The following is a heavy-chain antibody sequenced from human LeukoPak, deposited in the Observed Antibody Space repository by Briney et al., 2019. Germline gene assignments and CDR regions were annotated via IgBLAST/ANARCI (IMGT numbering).Heavy chain of an antibody. CDR2: ISYDGSNK. V-gene: IGHV3-30*18. J-gene: IGHJ4*02. D-gene: IGHD3-22*01. Sequence: GGSLRLSCAASGFTFSSYGMHWVRQAPGKGLEWVAVISYDGSNKYYADSVKGRFTISRDNSKNTVYLQMNSLRAEDTALYYCAKEDGYDSSGYDDFWGQGTLVTVSS. CDR1: GFTFSSYG. CDR3: AKEDGYDSSGYDDF.